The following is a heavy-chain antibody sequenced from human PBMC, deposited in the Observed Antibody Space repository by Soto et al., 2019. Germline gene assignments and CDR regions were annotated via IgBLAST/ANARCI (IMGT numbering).Heavy chain of an antibody. Sequence: EVLLLQSRAEVKKPGESLTISCKASGYNFADFWISWVRQMPGRGLEWMGRLDPADSYTTYSPSFQGHVTMSTDKSSSSAFLQWSSLKASDTAIYSCAKRLGIHLDSSGYYVEAHGFEFWGQGTMVTVSS. J-gene: IGHJ3*01. CDR1: GYNFADFW. CDR2: LDPADSYT. CDR3: AKRLGIHLDSSGYYVEAHGFEF. V-gene: IGHV5-10-1*01. D-gene: IGHD3-22*01.